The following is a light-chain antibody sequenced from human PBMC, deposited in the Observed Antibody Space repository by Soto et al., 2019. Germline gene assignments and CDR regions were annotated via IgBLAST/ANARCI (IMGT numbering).Light chain of an antibody. J-gene: IGLJ2*01. CDR1: SSDVGGYNY. V-gene: IGLV2-14*03. CDR3: CSYTRSSTLV. CDR2: DVT. Sequence: QSALTQPASVSGSPGQSITISCTGTSSDVGGYNYVSWYQQHPGKAPKLMIYDVTSRPSGVSHRVSASKSGNTASLTISGLQAEDEALYYFCSYTRSSTLVFGGGTQLTVL.